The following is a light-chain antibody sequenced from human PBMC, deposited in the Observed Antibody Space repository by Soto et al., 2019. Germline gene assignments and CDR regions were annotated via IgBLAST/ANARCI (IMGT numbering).Light chain of an antibody. CDR2: DVS. CDR1: RSDVGGYNY. V-gene: IGLV2-11*01. CDR3: CSSAGTDTSV. J-gene: IGLJ3*02. Sequence: QSVLTQPRSVSGSPGQSVTISCTGTRSDVGGYNYVSWYQQHPGKAPNLMMSDVSKRPSGVPDRFSGSKSGNTASLAISGLQAEDEADYYCCSSAGTDTSVFGGGTKLTVL.